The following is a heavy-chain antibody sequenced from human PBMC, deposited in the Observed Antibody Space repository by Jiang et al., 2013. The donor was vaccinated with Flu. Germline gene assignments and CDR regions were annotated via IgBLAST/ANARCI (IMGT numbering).Heavy chain of an antibody. Sequence: LLKPSETLSLTCALYGASSGYYWSWIRQSPDKGLEWIGEINHSGSTSYNPSLKNRVTISIDTSNNQFSLKLSSVTAADTAIYYCARVSYYYETSGYYYYFDFWGQGILVPVSS. J-gene: IGHJ4*02. CDR3: ARVSYYYETSGYYYYFDF. D-gene: IGHD3-22*01. V-gene: IGHV4-34*01. CDR1: GASSGYY. CDR2: INHSGST.